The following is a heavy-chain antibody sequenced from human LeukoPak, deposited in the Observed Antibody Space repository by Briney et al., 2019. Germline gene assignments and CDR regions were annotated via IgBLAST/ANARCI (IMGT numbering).Heavy chain of an antibody. CDR3: ARDPLIDGYNRLLAFDY. V-gene: IGHV1-69*06. CDR2: IIPIFGTA. D-gene: IGHD5-24*01. CDR1: GGTFSSHA. Sequence: GASVKVSCKASGGTFSSHAISWVRQAPGQGLEWMGGIIPIFGTANYAQKFQGRVTITADKSTSTAYMELSSLRSEDTAVYYCARDPLIDGYNRLLAFDYWGQGTLVTVSS. J-gene: IGHJ4*02.